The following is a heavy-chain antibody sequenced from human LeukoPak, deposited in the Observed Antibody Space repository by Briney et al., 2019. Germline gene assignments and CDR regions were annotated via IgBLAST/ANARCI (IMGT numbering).Heavy chain of an antibody. J-gene: IGHJ4*02. CDR3: ARESEYSRSVVMEY. Sequence: APVNVSFKASVYTFTTYGISWVRQAPGQGLEWMGWISAYNGNTNYAQKVQGRVTMTRDTSTSTAYMELRSLTSDDTAVYYRARESEYSRSVVMEYWGQGTLVTVSS. CDR1: VYTFTTYG. D-gene: IGHD6-6*01. V-gene: IGHV1-18*01. CDR2: ISAYNGNT.